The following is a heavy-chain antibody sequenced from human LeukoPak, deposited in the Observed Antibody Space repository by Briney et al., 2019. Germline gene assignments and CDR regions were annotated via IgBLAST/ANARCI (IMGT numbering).Heavy chain of an antibody. CDR2: ISAYNGNT. CDR3: ARDDRSGYYDD. D-gene: IGHD3-22*01. Sequence: GASVKVSCKASGYTFISYGISWMRQAPGQGLEWMGWISAYNGNTNNAQKFQGRVTVTTDTSTSTDYMELRSLRSDDTAVYYCARDDRSGYYDDWGQGTLVTVSS. J-gene: IGHJ4*02. V-gene: IGHV1-18*01. CDR1: GYTFISYG.